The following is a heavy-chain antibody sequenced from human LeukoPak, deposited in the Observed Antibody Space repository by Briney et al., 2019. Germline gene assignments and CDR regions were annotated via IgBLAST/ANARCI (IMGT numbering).Heavy chain of an antibody. CDR1: GYTFTSFF. D-gene: IGHD3-3*01. Sequence: GASVKVSCKASGYTFTSFFIHWVRQAPGQGLEWMGWISAYNGNTNYAQKLQGRVTMTTDTSTSTAYMELRSLRSDDTAVYYCARESGYDFWSGYYYYYYMDVWGKGTTVTVSS. V-gene: IGHV1-18*04. CDR3: ARESGYDFWSGYYYYYYMDV. J-gene: IGHJ6*03. CDR2: ISAYNGNT.